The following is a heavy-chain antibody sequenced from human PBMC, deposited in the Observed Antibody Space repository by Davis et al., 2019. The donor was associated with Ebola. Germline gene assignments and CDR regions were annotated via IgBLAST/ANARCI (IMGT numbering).Heavy chain of an antibody. CDR2: IIPIFGTA. Sequence: SAQVFCKASAGTFSSYAISWVRQAPGQGLEWMGGIIPIFGTANYAQKFQGRVTITADESTSTAYMELSSLRSEDTAVYYCARAQFPTTSDHWGQGTLVTVSS. CDR3: ARAQFPTTSDH. V-gene: IGHV1-69*13. J-gene: IGHJ4*02. D-gene: IGHD1-1*01. CDR1: AGTFSSYA.